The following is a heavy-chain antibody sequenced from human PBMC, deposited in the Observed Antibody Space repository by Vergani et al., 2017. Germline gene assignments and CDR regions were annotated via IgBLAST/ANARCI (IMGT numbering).Heavy chain of an antibody. CDR1: GGTFSSYA. D-gene: IGHD1-26*01. J-gene: IGHJ4*02. CDR3: ARRVGATRGPLDY. V-gene: IGHV1-69*04. Sequence: QVQLVQSGAEVKKPGSSVKVSCKASGGTFSSYAISWVRQAPGQGLEWMGRIIPILGIANYAQKFQGRVTITADKSTSTAYMELSSLRSEDTAVYYCARRVGATRGPLDYWGQGTLVTVSS. CDR2: IIPILGIA.